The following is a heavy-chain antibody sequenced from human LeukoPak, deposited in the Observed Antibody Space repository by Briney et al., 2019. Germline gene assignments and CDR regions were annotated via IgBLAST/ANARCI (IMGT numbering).Heavy chain of an antibody. D-gene: IGHD1-14*01. J-gene: IGHJ4*02. Sequence: PGGSLRLSCAASAFTFSSYAMSWVRQAQGKGLEWVSAISGSGGKTYYADSVKGRFTISRDNSRNTLYLLMNSLRAGDTAIYYCAKETARPAGVFDYWGQGTLVTVSS. CDR3: AKETARPAGVFDY. CDR1: AFTFSSYA. V-gene: IGHV3-23*01. CDR2: ISGSGGKT.